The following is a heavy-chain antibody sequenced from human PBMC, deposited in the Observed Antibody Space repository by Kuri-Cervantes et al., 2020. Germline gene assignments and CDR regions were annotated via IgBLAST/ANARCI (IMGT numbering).Heavy chain of an antibody. J-gene: IGHJ3*02. V-gene: IGHV1-2*04. CDR2: INPNSGGT. CDR1: GYTFTGYY. Sequence: ASVKVSCKASGYTFTGYYMHWVRQAPGQGLEWVGWINPNSGGTNYAQKFQGWVTMTRDTSTSTAYMELSRLRSDDTAVYYCARATLTYYYDSSGYLGAFDIWGQGTMVTDSS. CDR3: ARATLTYYYDSSGYLGAFDI. D-gene: IGHD3-22*01.